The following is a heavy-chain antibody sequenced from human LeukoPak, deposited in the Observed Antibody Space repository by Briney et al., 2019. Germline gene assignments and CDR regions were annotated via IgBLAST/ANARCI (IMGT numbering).Heavy chain of an antibody. CDR1: GYTFTSYG. Sequence: SVKVPCKASGYTFTSYGISWVRQAPGQGLEWMGRIIPILGIANYAQKFQGRVTITADKSTSTAYMELSSLRSEDTAVYYCARDPVGSSWRYNWFDPWGQGTLVTVSS. V-gene: IGHV1-69*04. CDR3: ARDPVGSSWRYNWFDP. J-gene: IGHJ5*02. CDR2: IIPILGIA. D-gene: IGHD6-13*01.